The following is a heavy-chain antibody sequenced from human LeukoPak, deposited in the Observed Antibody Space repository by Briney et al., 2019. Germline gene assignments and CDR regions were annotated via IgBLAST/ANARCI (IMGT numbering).Heavy chain of an antibody. D-gene: IGHD6-19*01. CDR2: INPSGGST. CDR3: ARDGVAGVYYFDY. CDR1: GYTFTSYY. J-gene: IGHJ4*02. V-gene: IGHV1-46*01. Sequence: ASVKVSCKASGYTFTSYYMHWVRQAPGQGLEWMGIINPSGGSTNYAQKFQGRVTMTTDMSTSTVYMELSSLRSEDTAVYYCARDGVAGVYYFDYWGQGTLVTVSS.